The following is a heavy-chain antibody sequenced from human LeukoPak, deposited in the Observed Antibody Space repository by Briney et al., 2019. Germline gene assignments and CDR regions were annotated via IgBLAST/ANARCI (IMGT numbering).Heavy chain of an antibody. Sequence: PSETLSLTCTVSGYSISSGYYWGWIRQPPGKGLEWIGSIYHSGSTYYNPSLKSRVTISVDTSKNQFSLKLSSVTAADTAVYYCARGSCYGSGSYCPPNLYYFDYWGQGTLVTVSS. CDR1: GYSISSGYY. D-gene: IGHD3-10*01. J-gene: IGHJ4*02. V-gene: IGHV4-38-2*02. CDR3: ARGSCYGSGSYCPPNLYYFDY. CDR2: IYHSGST.